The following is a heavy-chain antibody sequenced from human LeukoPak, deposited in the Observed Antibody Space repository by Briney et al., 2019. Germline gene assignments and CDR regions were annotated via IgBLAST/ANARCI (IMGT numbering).Heavy chain of an antibody. CDR1: GGSISSYY. V-gene: IGHV4-59*01. CDR3: ARRAYGMDV. J-gene: IGHJ6*02. Sequence: SETLSLTCTVSGGSISSYYWSWIRQPPGKGLEWIGYIYYSGSTNYSPSLKSRVTISVDTSKNQFSLKLSSVTAADTAVYYCARRAYGMDVWGQGTTVTVSS. CDR2: IYYSGST.